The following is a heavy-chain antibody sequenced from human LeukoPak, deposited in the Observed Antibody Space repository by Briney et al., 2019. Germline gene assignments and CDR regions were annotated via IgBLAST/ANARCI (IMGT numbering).Heavy chain of an antibody. CDR3: ARGKEDYVWGSYRLYYFDY. J-gene: IGHJ4*02. CDR1: GFTVSSNY. V-gene: IGHV3-66*01. Sequence: GGSLRLSCAASGFTVSSNYMSWVRQAPGKGLEWVSVIYSGGSTYYADSVKGRFTISRDNSKNTLYLQMNSLRAEDTAVYYCARGKEDYVWGSYRLYYFDYWGQGTLVTVSS. D-gene: IGHD3-16*02. CDR2: IYSGGST.